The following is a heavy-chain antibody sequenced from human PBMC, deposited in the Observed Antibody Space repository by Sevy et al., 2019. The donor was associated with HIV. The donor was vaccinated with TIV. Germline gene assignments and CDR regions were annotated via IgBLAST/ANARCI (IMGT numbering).Heavy chain of an antibody. CDR2: INSDGSST. D-gene: IGHD4-4*01. J-gene: IGHJ6*02. Sequence: GGSLRLSCAVSGFTFSSYWMDWVRQAPGKGLVWVSRINSDGSSTTYADSVKGRFTISRDNAKNMLYLQMNSLRAEDTAVYYCARDLSGSNPWAYYYYGMDVWGQGTTVTVSS. V-gene: IGHV3-74*01. CDR1: GFTFSSYW. CDR3: ARDLSGSNPWAYYYYGMDV.